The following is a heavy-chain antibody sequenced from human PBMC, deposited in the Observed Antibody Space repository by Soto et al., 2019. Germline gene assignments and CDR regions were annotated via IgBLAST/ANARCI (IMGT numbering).Heavy chain of an antibody. V-gene: IGHV3-74*01. CDR3: ARARTAGLYAFDI. CDR2: INSDGSST. J-gene: IGHJ3*02. CDR1: GFTFSSYW. D-gene: IGHD1-1*01. Sequence: GGSLRLSCAASGFTFSSYWMHWVRQAPGKGLVWVSRINSDGSSTSYADSVKGRFTISRDNAKNTLYLQMNSLRAEDTAVYYCARARTAGLYAFDIWGQGTMVTVSS.